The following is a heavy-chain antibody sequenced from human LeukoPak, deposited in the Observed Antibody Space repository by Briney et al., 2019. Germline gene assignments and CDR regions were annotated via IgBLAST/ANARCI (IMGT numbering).Heavy chain of an antibody. D-gene: IGHD3-3*01. CDR1: GGSVSSGSYY. J-gene: IGHJ5*02. Sequence: SETLSLTCTVSGGSVSSGSYYWSWIRQPPGKGLEWIVYIYYSGSTNYNPSLKSRVTISVDTSKNQFSLKLSSVTAADTAVYYCARSYYDFWSGYYFWFDPWGQGTLVTVSS. V-gene: IGHV4-61*01. CDR3: ARSYYDFWSGYYFWFDP. CDR2: IYYSGST.